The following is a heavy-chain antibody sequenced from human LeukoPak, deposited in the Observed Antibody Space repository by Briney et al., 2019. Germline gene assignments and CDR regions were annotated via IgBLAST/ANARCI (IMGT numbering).Heavy chain of an antibody. J-gene: IGHJ6*02. CDR1: GYTFTSYY. V-gene: IGHV1-46*01. Sequence: ASVKVSCKASGYTFTSYYMHWVRQAPGQGLEWMGIINPSGGSTSYAQKFQGRVTMTRNTSISTAYMELSSLRSEDTAVYYCARWSTLNDYGDYVYYYYYGMDVWGQGTTVTVSS. D-gene: IGHD4-17*01. CDR2: INPSGGST. CDR3: ARWSTLNDYGDYVYYYYYGMDV.